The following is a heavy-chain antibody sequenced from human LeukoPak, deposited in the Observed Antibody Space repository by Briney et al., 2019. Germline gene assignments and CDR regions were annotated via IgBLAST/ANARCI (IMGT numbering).Heavy chain of an antibody. CDR3: AKDSGDDFWSGIYYYYMDV. CDR2: ISGSGGST. D-gene: IGHD3-3*01. V-gene: IGHV3-23*01. CDR1: GFAFSSYN. J-gene: IGHJ6*03. Sequence: GGSLRLSCAASGFAFSSYNMKWVRQAPGKGLEWVSAISGSGGSTYYADSVKGRFTISRDNSKNTLYLQMNSLRAEDTAVYYCAKDSGDDFWSGIYYYYMDVWGKGTTVTVSS.